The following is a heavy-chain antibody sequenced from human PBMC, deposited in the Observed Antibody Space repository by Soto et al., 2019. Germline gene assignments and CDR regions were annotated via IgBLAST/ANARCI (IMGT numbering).Heavy chain of an antibody. J-gene: IGHJ6*02. Sequence: GGSLRLSCAASGFTFSSYGMHWVRQAPGKGLEWVAVIWYDGSNKYYADSVKGRFTISRDNSKNTLYLQMNSLRAEDTAVYYCAREEGYSYGYGAYYYYGMDVWGQGTTVTVSS. D-gene: IGHD5-18*01. V-gene: IGHV3-33*01. CDR3: AREEGYSYGYGAYYYYGMDV. CDR2: IWYDGSNK. CDR1: GFTFSSYG.